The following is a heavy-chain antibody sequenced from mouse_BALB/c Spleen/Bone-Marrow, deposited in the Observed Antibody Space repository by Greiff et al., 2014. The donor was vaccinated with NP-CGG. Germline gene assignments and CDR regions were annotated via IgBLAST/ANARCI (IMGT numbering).Heavy chain of an antibody. D-gene: IGHD2-4*01. CDR3: ARKGAMITHYYAMDY. CDR2: ISNGSSPI. J-gene: IGHJ4*01. Sequence: EVKVVESGGGLVQPGGSRKLSCAASGFTFSSFGMHWVRQAPEKGLEWVAYISNGSSPIYYADTVEGRFTISRDNPKNTLFLQMTSLRSEDTAMYYCARKGAMITHYYAMDYWGQGTSVTVSS. CDR1: GFTFSSFG. V-gene: IGHV5-17*02.